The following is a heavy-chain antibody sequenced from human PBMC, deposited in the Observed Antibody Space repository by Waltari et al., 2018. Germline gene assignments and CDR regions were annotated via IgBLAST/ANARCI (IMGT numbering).Heavy chain of an antibody. D-gene: IGHD3-3*01. V-gene: IGHV4-59*01. Sequence: QEQLQESGPGLVKPSETLSLTCTVSVCSISSYYWSWIRQPPGKGLEWIGYIYYSGSTNYNPSLKSRVTISVDTSKNQFSLKLSSVTAADTAVYYCARALPGGSGYSFDYWGQGTLVTVSS. CDR2: IYYSGST. J-gene: IGHJ4*02. CDR1: VCSISSYY. CDR3: ARALPGGSGYSFDY.